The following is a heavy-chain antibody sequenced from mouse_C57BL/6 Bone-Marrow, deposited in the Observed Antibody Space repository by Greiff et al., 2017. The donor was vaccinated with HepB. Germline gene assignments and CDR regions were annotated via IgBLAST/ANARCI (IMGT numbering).Heavy chain of an antibody. V-gene: IGHV1-15*01. CDR3: TRWHYSNYEFAY. Sequence: VQLQESGAELVRPGASVTLSCKASGYTFTDYEMHWVKQTPVHGLEWIGAIDPETGGTAYNQKFKGKAILTADKSSSTAYMELRSLTSEDSAVYYCTRWHYSNYEFAYWGQGTLVTVSA. CDR1: GYTFTDYE. D-gene: IGHD2-5*01. CDR2: IDPETGGT. J-gene: IGHJ3*01.